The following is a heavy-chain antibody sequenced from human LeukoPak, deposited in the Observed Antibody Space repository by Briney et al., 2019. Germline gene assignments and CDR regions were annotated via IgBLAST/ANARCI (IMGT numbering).Heavy chain of an antibody. V-gene: IGHV5-51*01. CDR2: IYPGGSDT. Sequence: GESLKISCKGSGYSFTTYYIGWVRQMPGKGLEWMGIIYPGGSDTRYSPSFQGQVTISADKSISTAYLQWSSLKASDTAMYYCMRSRRGEDIVILPAAIDYWGRGTLVTVSS. CDR1: GYSFTTYY. D-gene: IGHD2-2*01. CDR3: MRSRRGEDIVILPAAIDY. J-gene: IGHJ4*02.